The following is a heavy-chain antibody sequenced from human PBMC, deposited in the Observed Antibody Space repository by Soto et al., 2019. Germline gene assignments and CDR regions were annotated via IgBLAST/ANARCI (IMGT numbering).Heavy chain of an antibody. CDR2: ISGSGGST. CDR1: GFTFSSYA. CDR3: AKVGGIVVVPAAMEGTFDY. Sequence: EVQLLESGGGLVQPGGSLRLSCAASGFTFSSYAMSWVRQAPGEGLEWVSAISGSGGSTYYADSVKGRFTISRDNSKNTLYLQMNSLRAEDTAVYYCAKVGGIVVVPAAMEGTFDYWGQGTLVTVSS. J-gene: IGHJ4*02. V-gene: IGHV3-23*01. D-gene: IGHD2-2*01.